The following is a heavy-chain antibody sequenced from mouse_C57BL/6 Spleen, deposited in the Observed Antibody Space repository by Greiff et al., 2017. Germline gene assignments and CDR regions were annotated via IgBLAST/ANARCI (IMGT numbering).Heavy chain of an antibody. Sequence: LVESGPELVKPGASVKISCKASGYAFSSSWMNWVKQRPGKGLEWIGRIYPGDGDTNYNGKFKGKATLTADKSSSTAYMQLSSLTSEDSAVYFCARSGSSGYVPAYWGQGTLVTVSA. J-gene: IGHJ3*01. CDR3: ARSGSSGYVPAY. D-gene: IGHD3-2*02. CDR1: GYAFSSSW. V-gene: IGHV1-82*01. CDR2: IYPGDGDT.